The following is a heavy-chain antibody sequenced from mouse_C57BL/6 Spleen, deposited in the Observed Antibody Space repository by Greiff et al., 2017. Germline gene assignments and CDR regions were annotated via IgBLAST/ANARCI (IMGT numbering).Heavy chain of an antibody. V-gene: IGHV3-6*01. CDR3: ARDRGVTDWYFDV. D-gene: IGHD2-2*01. CDR1: GYSITSGYY. CDR2: ISYDGSN. Sequence: EVKLQESGPGLVKPSQSLSLTCSVTGYSITSGYYWNWIRQFPGNKLEWMGYISYDGSNNYNPSLKNRISITRDTSKNQFFLKLNSVTTEDTATYYCARDRGVTDWYFDVWGTGTTVTVSS. J-gene: IGHJ1*03.